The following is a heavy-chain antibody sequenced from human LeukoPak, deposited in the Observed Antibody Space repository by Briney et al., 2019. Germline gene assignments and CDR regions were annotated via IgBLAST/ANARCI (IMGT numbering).Heavy chain of an antibody. D-gene: IGHD7-27*01. J-gene: IGHJ4*02. CDR2: ISPDGSET. V-gene: IGHV3-74*01. CDR3: ARDMWGSFDY. Sequence: PGGSLRLSCAASGFSFSNFWMHWGRQAPGEGLVWVSRISPDGSETTYAASVKGRFTISRDNAKNTLYLQLSSLRAEDTAVYYCARDMWGSFDYWGQGALVTVSS. CDR1: GFSFSNFW.